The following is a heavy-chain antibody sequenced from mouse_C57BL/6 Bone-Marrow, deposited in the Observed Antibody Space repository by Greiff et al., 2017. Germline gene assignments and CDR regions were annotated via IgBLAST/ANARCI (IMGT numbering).Heavy chain of an antibody. CDR1: GYTFTSYW. V-gene: IGHV1-59*01. CDR2: IDPSDSYT. Sequence: QVQLKQPGAELVRPGTSVKLSCKASGYTFTSYWMHWVKQRPGQGLEWIGVIDPSDSYTNYNQKFKGKATLTVDTSSSTAYMQLSSLTSEDSAVYYCARIRRPYYAMDYWGQGTSVTVSS. J-gene: IGHJ4*01. CDR3: ARIRRPYYAMDY.